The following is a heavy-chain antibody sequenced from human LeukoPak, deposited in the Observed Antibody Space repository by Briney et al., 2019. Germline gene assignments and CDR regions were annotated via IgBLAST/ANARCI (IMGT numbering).Heavy chain of an antibody. Sequence: SETLSLTCTVSGGSLSSYYWSWVRQPAGKGLEWIAHIYTSGSTKYNPPLKSRVPMSVDTSKNQFSLKLSSVTAADTAVYYCARDRSGRFDYWGQGTLVTVSS. CDR2: IYTSGST. CDR3: ARDRSGRFDY. V-gene: IGHV4-4*07. CDR1: GGSLSSYY. J-gene: IGHJ4*02. D-gene: IGHD3-10*01.